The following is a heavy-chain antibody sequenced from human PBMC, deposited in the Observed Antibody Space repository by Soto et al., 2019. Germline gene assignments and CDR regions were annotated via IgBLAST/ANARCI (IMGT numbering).Heavy chain of an antibody. Sequence: GGSLRLSCSASGFTFSRSAMFWVRQAPGKGLEWVSIISWDGGSTYYADSVKGRFTISRDNPKNSLYLQMNSLRTEDTALYSCAIGGSSSSSHYFDYWGQGTLVTVSS. V-gene: IGHV3-43*02. CDR1: GFTFSRSA. J-gene: IGHJ4*02. CDR2: ISWDGGST. CDR3: AIGGSSSSSHYFDY. D-gene: IGHD6-6*01.